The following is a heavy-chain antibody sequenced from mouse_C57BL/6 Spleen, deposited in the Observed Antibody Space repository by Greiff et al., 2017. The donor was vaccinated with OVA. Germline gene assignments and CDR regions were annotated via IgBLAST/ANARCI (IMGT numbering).Heavy chain of an antibody. D-gene: IGHD3-1*01. Sequence: EVMLVESEGGLVQPGSSMKLSCTASGFTFSDYYMAWVRQVQETGLEWVANINYDGSSTYYLDSLKSRFIISRDNAKNILYLQMSSLKSEDTATYYCARDRDYAMDYWGQGTSVTVSS. J-gene: IGHJ4*01. CDR2: INYDGSST. CDR3: ARDRDYAMDY. V-gene: IGHV5-16*01. CDR1: GFTFSDYY.